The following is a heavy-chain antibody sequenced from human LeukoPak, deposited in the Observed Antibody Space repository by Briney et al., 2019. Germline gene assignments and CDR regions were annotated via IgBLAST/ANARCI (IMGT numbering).Heavy chain of an antibody. CDR1: GFTFSSNA. J-gene: IGHJ4*02. CDR3: AKEIWPTVTTPGWTYFDY. V-gene: IGHV3-30*02. D-gene: IGHD4-17*01. Sequence: GGSLRLSCAASGFTFSSNAMTWVRQAPGKGLEWVAFIRYDGSNKYYADSVKGRFTISRDNSKNTLYLQMNSLRAEDTAVYYCAKEIWPTVTTPGWTYFDYWGQGALVTVSS. CDR2: IRYDGSNK.